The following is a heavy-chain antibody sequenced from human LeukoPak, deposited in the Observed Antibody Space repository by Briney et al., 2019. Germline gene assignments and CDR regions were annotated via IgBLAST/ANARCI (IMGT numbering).Heavy chain of an antibody. CDR1: GYTFTSYY. CDR3: ARDGPAAGHAFDY. Sequence: GDSVKVSCKASGYTFTSYYMHWVRQAPGQGREWRVIINSSGGSTTYAQKFQGRVTMTRDTSTSTVYMELSSLRSEDTAVYYCARDGPAAGHAFDYWGQGTLVTVSS. V-gene: IGHV1-46*01. CDR2: INSSGGST. J-gene: IGHJ4*02.